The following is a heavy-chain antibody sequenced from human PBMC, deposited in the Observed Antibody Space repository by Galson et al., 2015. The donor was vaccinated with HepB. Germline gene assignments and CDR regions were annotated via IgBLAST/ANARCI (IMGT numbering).Heavy chain of an antibody. J-gene: IGHJ4*02. CDR2: ISIHNGKT. D-gene: IGHD2-2*01. CDR3: TRDGHVGIVVVVNDF. CDR1: GYTFSSYG. Sequence: SVKVSCKASGYTFSSYGISWVRQAPGQGLEWLGWISIHNGKTNYAQKFQGRATMSADTSTTTAYMELRGLRSDDTAVYYCTRDGHVGIVVVVNDFWGQGTLVTVSP. V-gene: IGHV1-18*01.